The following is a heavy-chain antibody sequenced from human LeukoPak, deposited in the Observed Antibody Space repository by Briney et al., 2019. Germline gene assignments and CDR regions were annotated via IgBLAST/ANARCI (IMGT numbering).Heavy chain of an antibody. J-gene: IGHJ4*02. D-gene: IGHD3-10*01. CDR1: GLTFRTYA. Sequence: PGGSLRLSCAASGLTFRTYAMSWVRQAPGKGLEWVSSISDSGGYTFYADSVKGRFTISRDNAKNSLYLQMNSLRAEDTAVYYCARGGSGSYYKNFDYWGQGTLVTVSS. CDR2: ISDSGGYT. CDR3: ARGGSGSYYKNFDY. V-gene: IGHV3-23*01.